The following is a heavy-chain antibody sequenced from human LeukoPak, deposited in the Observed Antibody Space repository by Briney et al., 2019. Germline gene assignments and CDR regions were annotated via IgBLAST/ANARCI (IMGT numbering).Heavy chain of an antibody. J-gene: IGHJ4*02. V-gene: IGHV4-4*07. CDR2: IYSSGSS. CDR3: ARGPSSSDWYSIDY. D-gene: IGHD6-19*01. Sequence: SETLSLTCTVSGGSISSYYWSWIRQPAGKGLEWIGRIYSSGSSNYNPSLKSRVTVSVDTSKNQFSLKLSSVTAADTAVYYCARGPSSSDWYSIDYWGRGTLVTVSS. CDR1: GGSISSYY.